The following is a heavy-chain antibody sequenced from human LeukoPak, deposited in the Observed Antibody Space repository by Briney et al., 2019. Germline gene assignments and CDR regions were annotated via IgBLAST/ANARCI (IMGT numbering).Heavy chain of an antibody. J-gene: IGHJ4*02. CDR3: ARATNTGDY. V-gene: IGHV3-7*01. CDR1: GFTFSNYW. CDR2: IHQDGSEK. D-gene: IGHD5-18*01. Sequence: GGSLRLSCAASGFTFSNYWMSWVRQAPGKGLQWVANIHQDGSEKYYVDSVKGRFSISRDNAKNLLYLQMNSLRDEDTAVYYCARATNTGDYWGQGTLVTVSS.